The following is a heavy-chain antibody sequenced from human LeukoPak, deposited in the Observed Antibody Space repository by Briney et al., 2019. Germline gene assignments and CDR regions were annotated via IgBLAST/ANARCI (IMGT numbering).Heavy chain of an antibody. J-gene: IGHJ4*02. CDR2: ISAYNGNT. CDR3: ARDHRASMVRGVCSH. D-gene: IGHD3-10*01. CDR1: GYTFTSYG. Sequence: GASVKVSCKASGYTFTSYGISWVRQAPGQGLEWMGWISAYNGNTNYAQKLQGRVTMTTDTSTSTAYMELRSLRSDDTAVYYCARDHRASMVRGVCSHWGQGTLVTVFS. V-gene: IGHV1-18*01.